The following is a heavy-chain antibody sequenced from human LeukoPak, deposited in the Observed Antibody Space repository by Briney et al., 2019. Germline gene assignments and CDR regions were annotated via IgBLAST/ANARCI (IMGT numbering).Heavy chain of an antibody. V-gene: IGHV3-21*01. J-gene: IGHJ4*02. CDR2: ISSSSSYI. D-gene: IGHD3-16*02. CDR1: GFPFSSYS. Sequence: GGPLSLSCAASGFPFSSYSRTWVRQPPGKGLEWVSSISSSSSYIYYADSVKGRFAISRDNAKNSLYLQMNSLRAEDTAVYYCARDVYQRNDYWGQGTLVSVSS. CDR3: ARDVYQRNDY.